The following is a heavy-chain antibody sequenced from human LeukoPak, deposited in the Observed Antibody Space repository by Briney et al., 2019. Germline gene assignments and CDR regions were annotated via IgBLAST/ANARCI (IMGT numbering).Heavy chain of an antibody. J-gene: IGHJ6*03. Sequence: PSETLSLTCTVSGGSISSGGYYWSWIRQPPGKGLEWIGYIYHSGSTYYNPSLKSRVTISVDRSKNQFSLKLSSVTAADTAVYYCARLYYDFWSGYSTYYYYYYMDVWGKGTTVTVSS. CDR2: IYHSGST. D-gene: IGHD3-3*01. CDR3: ARLYYDFWSGYSTYYYYYYMDV. V-gene: IGHV4-30-2*01. CDR1: GGSISSGGYY.